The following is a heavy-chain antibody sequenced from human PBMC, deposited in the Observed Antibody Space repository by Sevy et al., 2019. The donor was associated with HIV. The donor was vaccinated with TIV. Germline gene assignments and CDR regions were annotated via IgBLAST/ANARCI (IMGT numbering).Heavy chain of an antibody. CDR3: ARYEEDTTLVNAFDI. Sequence: GGSLRLSCAASGFTFSNYIINWVRQVPGKGLEWVSSISNSGTYIYYADSVKGRFTISRDNAKNSLYLQMNSLRAEDTAVYYCARYEEDTTLVNAFDIWGQGTMVTVSS. CDR2: ISNSGTYI. CDR1: GFTFSNYI. V-gene: IGHV3-21*01. D-gene: IGHD5-18*01. J-gene: IGHJ3*02.